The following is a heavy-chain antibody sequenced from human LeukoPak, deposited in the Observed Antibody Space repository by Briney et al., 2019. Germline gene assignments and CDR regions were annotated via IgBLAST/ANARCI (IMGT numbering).Heavy chain of an antibody. J-gene: IGHJ4*02. V-gene: IGHV3-30*18. CDR3: AKGEALEWLLWDY. Sequence: PGGSLRLSCAASGFTFSSYGMPWVRQAPGKGLEWVAVISYNGSNKYYADSVKGRFTISRDNSKNTLYLQMNSLRAEDTAVYYCAKGEALEWLLWDYRGQGTLVTVSS. CDR1: GFTFSSYG. CDR2: ISYNGSNK. D-gene: IGHD3-3*01.